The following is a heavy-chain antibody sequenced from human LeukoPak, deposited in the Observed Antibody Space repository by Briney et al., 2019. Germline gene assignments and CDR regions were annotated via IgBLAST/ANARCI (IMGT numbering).Heavy chain of an antibody. CDR1: GFSFSDYY. CDR3: ARDRLTSGSFPLTV. D-gene: IGHD3-10*01. CDR2: ISSSSSYT. Sequence: GGSLRLSCAASGFSFSDYYMSWIRQAPGKGLEWVSYISSSSSYTNYADSVKGRFTISRDNAKNSLYLQMSSLRAEDTAVYYCARDRLTSGSFPLTVWGQGTLVTVSS. J-gene: IGHJ4*02. V-gene: IGHV3-11*05.